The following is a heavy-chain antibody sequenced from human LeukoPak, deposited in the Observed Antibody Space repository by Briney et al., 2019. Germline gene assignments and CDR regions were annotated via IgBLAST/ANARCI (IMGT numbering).Heavy chain of an antibody. CDR2: ISYDGRDR. CDR1: GFTFNSYA. V-gene: IGHV3-30*04. D-gene: IGHD6-25*01. CDR3: ASQRPGQVDPYYYGMDL. Sequence: QPGRSLRLSCVASGFTFNSYAMHWVRQAPGKGLEDVAVISYDGRDRYYADSAKGRFTISRDNSKNTLYVQMNSLGAEDTAIYYCASQRPGQVDPYYYGMDLWGKGTTVIVSS. J-gene: IGHJ6*04.